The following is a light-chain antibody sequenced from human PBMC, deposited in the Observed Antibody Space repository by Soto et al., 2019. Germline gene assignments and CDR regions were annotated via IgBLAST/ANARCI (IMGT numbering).Light chain of an antibody. CDR3: QSYDNSLGGYV. CDR1: SSNIGAGYD. CDR2: GNI. J-gene: IGLJ1*01. V-gene: IGLV1-40*01. Sequence: QSVLTQPPSVPGAPGQRVTISCTGNSSNIGAGYDVHWYQHLPGTAPKLLICGNINRPSGVPDRISGSKSGTSASLAITGLQAEDEADYYCQSYDNSLGGYVFGTGTKLTVL.